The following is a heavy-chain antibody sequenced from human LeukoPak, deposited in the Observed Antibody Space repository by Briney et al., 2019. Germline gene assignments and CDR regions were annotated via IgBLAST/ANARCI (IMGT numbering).Heavy chain of an antibody. J-gene: IGHJ3*02. CDR1: GGSISSGGYY. D-gene: IGHD2-2*01. CDR2: IYHSGST. CDR3: ARDRCSSTSCPAAFDI. Sequence: SQTLSLTCTVSGGSISSGGYYWSWIRQPPGKGLEWIGYIYHSGSTYYNPSLKSRVTISVDRSKNQFSLKLSSVTAADTAVYYCARDRCSSTSCPAAFDIWGQGTMVTVSS. V-gene: IGHV4-30-2*01.